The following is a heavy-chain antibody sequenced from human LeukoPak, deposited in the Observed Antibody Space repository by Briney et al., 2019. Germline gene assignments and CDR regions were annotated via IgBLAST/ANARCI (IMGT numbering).Heavy chain of an antibody. CDR2: TYYSGST. CDR3: ATCSTSCSSYFDY. V-gene: IGHV4-31*03. CDR1: GGSISSGGYY. Sequence: SETLSLTCTVSGGSISSGGYYWSWIRQHPGKGLEWIGYTYYSGSTYYNPSLKSRVTISVDTSKNQSSLKLSSVTATDTAVYYCATCSTSCSSYFDYWGQGTLVTVSS. D-gene: IGHD2-2*01. J-gene: IGHJ4*02.